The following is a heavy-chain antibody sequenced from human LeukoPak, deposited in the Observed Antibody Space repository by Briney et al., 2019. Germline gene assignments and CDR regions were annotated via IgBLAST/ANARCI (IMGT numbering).Heavy chain of an antibody. V-gene: IGHV3-23*01. CDR2: ISGSGGST. CDR3: AKVWRPSYYYDSSGYYYGSNSGDY. Sequence: PGRSLRLSCAASGFTLSGYGMHWVRQAPGKGLEWVSAISGSGGSTYYADSVKGRFTISRDNSKNTLYLQMNSLRAEDTAVYYCAKVWRPSYYYDSSGYYYGSNSGDYWGQGTLVTVSS. CDR1: GFTLSGYG. D-gene: IGHD3-22*01. J-gene: IGHJ4*02.